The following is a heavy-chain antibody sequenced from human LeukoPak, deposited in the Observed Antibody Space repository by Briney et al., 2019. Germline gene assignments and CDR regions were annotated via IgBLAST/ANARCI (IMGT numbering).Heavy chain of an antibody. CDR3: ARWPDRGDNSPFDL. CDR2: VIISGSDT. Sequence: ASLRLCCAASGFTIGYYKMNWVRPAPGEGLEWVPYVIISGSDTSYADSVKGRFTITRDNAKNSIYLQMNSLGAEDSAVYDCARWPDRGDNSPFDLWGQGTLVTVSS. J-gene: IGHJ4*02. CDR1: GFTIGYYK. V-gene: IGHV3-21*05. D-gene: IGHD4-23*01.